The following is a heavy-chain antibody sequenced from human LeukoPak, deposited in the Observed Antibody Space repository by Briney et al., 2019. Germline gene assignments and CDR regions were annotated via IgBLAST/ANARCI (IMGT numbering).Heavy chain of an antibody. D-gene: IGHD2-8*01. Sequence: SETLSLTCTVSGGSISTYYWSWIRQPPGKGLEWIGHMIYSGSASSNPSLKSRVTISVDASKNLVSLQLTSVTAADTAVYHCARSRKRLTSGLPRPYYYLMDVWGKGTTVTVSS. CDR2: MIYSGSA. CDR1: GGSISTYY. CDR3: ARSRKRLTSGLPRPYYYLMDV. V-gene: IGHV4-59*01. J-gene: IGHJ6*03.